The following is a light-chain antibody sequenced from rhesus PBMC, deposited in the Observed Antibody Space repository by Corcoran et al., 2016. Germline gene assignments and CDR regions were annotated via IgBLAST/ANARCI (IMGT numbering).Light chain of an antibody. Sequence: DIQMTQSPSALSASVGDRVTISCRASQNIYSNLAWYQQKPGKAPKLLIYAASSLQTGIPSRFSGSGSWTDCTLTISSLQPEDSAAYYCQHYYENPFTFGPGTKLDIK. J-gene: IGKJ3*01. V-gene: IGKV1S8*01. CDR1: QNIYSN. CDR3: QHYYENPFT. CDR2: AAS.